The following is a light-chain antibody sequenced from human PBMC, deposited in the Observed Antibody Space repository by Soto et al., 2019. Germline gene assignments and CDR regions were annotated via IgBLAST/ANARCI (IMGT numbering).Light chain of an antibody. J-gene: IGLJ1*01. V-gene: IGLV2-14*01. Sequence: QAVVTQPASVSGSPGQSITISCTGTSSDVGGYKYVYWYQQYPGKAPKLMIYDVTNRPSGVSDRFSGSKSGNTASLTISGLQAEDEADYYCSSYTSSSTYVFGTGTKLTVL. CDR2: DVT. CDR1: SSDVGGYKY. CDR3: SSYTSSSTYV.